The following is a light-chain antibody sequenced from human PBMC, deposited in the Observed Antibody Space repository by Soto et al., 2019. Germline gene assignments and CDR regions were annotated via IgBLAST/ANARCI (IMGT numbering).Light chain of an antibody. V-gene: IGKV3-20*01. CDR2: GAS. Sequence: EIVLTQSPGTLSLSPGERATLSCRASQSVTSNYVAWYPQKPGQAPRLLIYGASSRATGIPDRISGSGSGKDFTLTISRLEAEEFAVYYCQQYGGSPQTFGQGTKVEMK. CDR3: QQYGGSPQT. J-gene: IGKJ1*01. CDR1: QSVTSNY.